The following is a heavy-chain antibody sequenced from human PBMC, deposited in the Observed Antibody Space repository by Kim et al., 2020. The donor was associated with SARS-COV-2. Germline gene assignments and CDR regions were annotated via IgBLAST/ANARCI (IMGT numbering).Heavy chain of an antibody. CDR3: ARGTLVATIFNYYYGMDV. CDR2: MNPNSGNT. D-gene: IGHD5-12*01. V-gene: IGHV1-8*01. Sequence: ASVKVSCKASGYTFTSYDINWVRQATGQGLEWMGWMNPNSGNTGYAQKFQSRVTMTRNTSISTAYMELSSLRSEDTAVYYCARGTLVATIFNYYYGMDVWGQGTTVTVSS. J-gene: IGHJ6*02. CDR1: GYTFTSYD.